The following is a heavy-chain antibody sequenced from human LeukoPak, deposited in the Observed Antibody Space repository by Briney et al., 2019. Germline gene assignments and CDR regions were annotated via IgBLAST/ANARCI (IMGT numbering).Heavy chain of an antibody. CDR3: ARGGLLEWLLYWETTYFDY. V-gene: IGHV4-59*01. CDR2: IYYSGST. Sequence: SETLSLTCTVSGGSISSYYWSWIRQPPGKGLEWIGYIYYSGSTNYNPSLKSRVTISVDTSKNQFSLELSSVTAADTAVYYCARGGLLEWLLYWETTYFDYWGQGTLVTVSS. D-gene: IGHD3-3*01. J-gene: IGHJ4*02. CDR1: GGSISSYY.